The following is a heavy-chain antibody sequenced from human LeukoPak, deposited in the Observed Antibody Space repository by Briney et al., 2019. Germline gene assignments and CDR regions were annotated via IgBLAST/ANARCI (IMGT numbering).Heavy chain of an antibody. Sequence: RESPRLSCSASRFSFSRSDIHWGRQAPGKGLEYVSAISSNGDSTYYAESVTGRFTTSRDNSKHTLYLQMNSLRGEDTAVYYCAKGIIGSSYYYGVDVWGQGTTVTVS. D-gene: IGHD3-10*01. CDR2: ISSNGDST. J-gene: IGHJ6*02. V-gene: IGHV3-64*04. CDR1: RFSFSRSD. CDR3: AKGIIGSSYYYGVDV.